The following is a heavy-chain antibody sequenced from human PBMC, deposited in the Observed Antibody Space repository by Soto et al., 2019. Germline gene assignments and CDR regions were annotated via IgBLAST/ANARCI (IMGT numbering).Heavy chain of an antibody. CDR1: GYTFTSYG. Sequence: QVQLVQSGAEVKKPGASVKVSCKASGYTFTSYGISWVRQAPGQGLEWMGWISAYNGNTNYAQKLQGRVTMTTVTSTSTAYMELRTLRSDDTAVYYCASLAWAAAGTGWFDPWGQGTLVTVSS. V-gene: IGHV1-18*01. CDR2: ISAYNGNT. D-gene: IGHD6-13*01. J-gene: IGHJ5*02. CDR3: ASLAWAAAGTGWFDP.